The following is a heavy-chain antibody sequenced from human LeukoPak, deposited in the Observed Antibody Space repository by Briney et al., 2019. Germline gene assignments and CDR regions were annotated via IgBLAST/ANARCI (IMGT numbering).Heavy chain of an antibody. J-gene: IGHJ6*03. D-gene: IGHD5-18*01. Sequence: GASLQISCKGSGYSFTSYWIGWVRQLPGKGLEWMGIIYPGDSDTRYSPSFQGQVTISADKSISTAYLQWSSLKASDTAMYYCARRGYSYGTYYYYMDVWGKGTTVTVSS. CDR1: GYSFTSYW. CDR2: IYPGDSDT. V-gene: IGHV5-51*01. CDR3: ARRGYSYGTYYYYMDV.